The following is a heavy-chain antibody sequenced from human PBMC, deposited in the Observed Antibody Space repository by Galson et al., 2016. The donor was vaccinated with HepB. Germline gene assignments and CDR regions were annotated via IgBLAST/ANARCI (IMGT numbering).Heavy chain of an antibody. CDR3: ARSYCSYNGCFPHGMDV. J-gene: IGHJ6*02. CDR1: GYTFTGHY. D-gene: IGHD5-12*01. CDR2: INPNSGGT. V-gene: IGHV1-2*04. Sequence: SVKVSCKASGYTFTGHYLHWVRQAPGHGLEWMGWINPNSGGTNYAQKFQGWVTISRDSSISTAYMGLRGLKSDDTAVFYCARSYCSYNGCFPHGMDVWGQGTTVTVSS.